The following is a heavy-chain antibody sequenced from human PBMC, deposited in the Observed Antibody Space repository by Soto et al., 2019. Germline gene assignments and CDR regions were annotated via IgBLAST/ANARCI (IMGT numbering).Heavy chain of an antibody. CDR3: ARSGYDFWSGGFDY. D-gene: IGHD3-3*01. CDR2: IIPIFGTA. V-gene: IGHV1-69*13. CDR1: GGTFSSYA. Sequence: ASVKVSCKASGGTFSSYAISWVRQAPGQGLEWMGGIIPIFGTANYAQKFQGRVTTTADESTSTAYMELSSLRSEDTAVYYCARSGYDFWSGGFDYWGQGTLVTVSS. J-gene: IGHJ4*02.